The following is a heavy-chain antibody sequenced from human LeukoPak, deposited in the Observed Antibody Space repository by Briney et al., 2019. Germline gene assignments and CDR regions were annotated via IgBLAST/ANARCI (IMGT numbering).Heavy chain of an antibody. V-gene: IGHV4-4*07. CDR1: GGSISSYY. Sequence: SETLSLTCTVSGGSISSYYWSWIRQPAGKGLEWIGRIYTSGSTNYNPSLKSRVTMSVDTSKSQFSLKLSSVTAADTAVYYCARDPGAAAESGAFDIWGQGTMVTVSS. CDR3: ARDPGAAAESGAFDI. CDR2: IYTSGST. D-gene: IGHD6-13*01. J-gene: IGHJ3*02.